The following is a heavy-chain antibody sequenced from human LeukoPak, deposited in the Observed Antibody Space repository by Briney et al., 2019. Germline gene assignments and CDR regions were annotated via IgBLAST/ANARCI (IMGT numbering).Heavy chain of an antibody. CDR3: AKDRRIAVAGTRSWYFDL. V-gene: IGHV3-23*01. CDR1: GFTFSSYA. CDR2: ISGSGGST. Sequence: PGGSLRLSCAASGFTFSSYAMSWVRQAPGKGLERVSAISGSGGSTYYADSVKGRFTISRDNSKNTLYLQMNSLRAEDTAVYYCAKDRRIAVAGTRSWYFDLWGRGTLVTVSS. D-gene: IGHD6-19*01. J-gene: IGHJ2*01.